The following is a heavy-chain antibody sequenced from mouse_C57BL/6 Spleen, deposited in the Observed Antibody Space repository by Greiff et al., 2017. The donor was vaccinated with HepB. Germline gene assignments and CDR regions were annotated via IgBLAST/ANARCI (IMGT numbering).Heavy chain of an antibody. CDR1: GFTFSDYY. CDR3: ARESGLYAMDY. CDR2: INYDGSST. J-gene: IGHJ4*01. Sequence: EVKLVESEGGLVQPGSSMKLSCTASGFTFSDYYMAWVRQVPEKGLEWVANINYDGSSTYYLDSLKSRFIISRDNAKNILYLQMSSLKSEDTATYYCARESGLYAMDYWGQGTSVTVSS. V-gene: IGHV5-16*01.